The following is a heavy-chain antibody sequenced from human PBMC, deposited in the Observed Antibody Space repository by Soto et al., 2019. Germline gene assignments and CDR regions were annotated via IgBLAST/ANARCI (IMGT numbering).Heavy chain of an antibody. CDR2: INPNSGGT. J-gene: IGHJ6*02. Sequence: GASVKVSCKASGYTFTGYYMHWVRQAPGQGLEWMGWINPNSGGTNYAQKFQGRVTMTRDTSISTAYMELSRLRSDDTAVYYCARDKMGSGHYYCGMDVWGQGTTVTVSS. V-gene: IGHV1-2*02. CDR1: GYTFTGYY. CDR3: ARDKMGSGHYYCGMDV. D-gene: IGHD3-10*01.